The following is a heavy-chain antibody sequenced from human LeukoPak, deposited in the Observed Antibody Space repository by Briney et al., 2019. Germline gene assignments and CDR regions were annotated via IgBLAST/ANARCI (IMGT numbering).Heavy chain of an antibody. CDR1: GDSVSRSY. V-gene: IGHV4-4*07. Sequence: PSETLSLTCTVSGDSVSRSYWGWIRQSAGKGLEWIGRIYAAESSKYNPSLRGRVSISIDTSASQFSLRLNSMTAADTAVYYCVRGRNDRPYYFDYWGQGVLVTVCS. CDR3: VRGRNDRPYYFDY. CDR2: IYAAESS. D-gene: IGHD3-22*01. J-gene: IGHJ4*02.